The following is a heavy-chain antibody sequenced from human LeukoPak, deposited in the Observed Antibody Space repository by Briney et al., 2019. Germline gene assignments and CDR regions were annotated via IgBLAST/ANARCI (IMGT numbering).Heavy chain of an antibody. V-gene: IGHV3-7*01. CDR2: IKQDGSEK. CDR3: AGCISKNCDDAIDI. CDR1: GGSISSYY. Sequence: ETLSLTCTVSGGSISSYYWSWIRQPPGKGLEWVANIKQDGSEKFYVDSVKGRFTISRDNAENSLYLQINSLRAEDTAVYYCAGCISKNCDDAIDIWGHGTMVSVSS. J-gene: IGHJ3*02. D-gene: IGHD2-8*01.